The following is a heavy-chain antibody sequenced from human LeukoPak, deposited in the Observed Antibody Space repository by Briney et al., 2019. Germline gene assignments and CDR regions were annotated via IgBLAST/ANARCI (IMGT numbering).Heavy chain of an antibody. V-gene: IGHV2-5*02. D-gene: IGHD5-18*01. CDR1: GFSLRTTGVG. CDR2: IYWDNNK. J-gene: IGHJ4*02. CDR3: AHYVDTARGGPFFDY. Sequence: SGPALVKPTQILTLTCSFSGFSLRTTGVGVGWTRQPPGRALERLALIYWDNNKVSSPSLKSRLTITKDTSKNQVVLTMSNMDPEDTATYFCAHYVDTARGGPFFDYWGQGTLVTVSS.